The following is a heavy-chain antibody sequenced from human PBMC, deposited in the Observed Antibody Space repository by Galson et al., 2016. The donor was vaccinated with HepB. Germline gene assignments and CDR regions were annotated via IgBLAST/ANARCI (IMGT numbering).Heavy chain of an antibody. Sequence: SLRLSCAGSGFTFSNHYMHWVRQAPGKGLEVVSSISRSGDSTDYADSVKGRFTISRDNSKNTLSLQMNSLTADDTAIYYCVQGGTAPAVWGKGTTVTVPS. V-gene: IGHV3-23*01. D-gene: IGHD1-1*01. J-gene: IGHJ6*04. CDR2: ISRSGDST. CDR3: VQGGTAPAV. CDR1: GFTFSNHY.